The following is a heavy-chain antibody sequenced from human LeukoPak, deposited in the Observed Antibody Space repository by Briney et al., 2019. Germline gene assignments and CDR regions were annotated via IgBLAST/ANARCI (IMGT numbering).Heavy chain of an antibody. V-gene: IGHV4-59*01. CDR2: IYYSGST. CDR1: GGSINSYY. CDR3: ARDANPFSTQNGFAP. J-gene: IGHJ5*02. D-gene: IGHD2-2*01. Sequence: SETLSLTCTVSGGSINSYYWTWIRQPPGKALEWIGYIYYSGSTYYNPSLKSRVTISLDTSKNQFSLKLSSVTAADTAVYYCARDANPFSTQNGFAPGGRGTRVPVSS.